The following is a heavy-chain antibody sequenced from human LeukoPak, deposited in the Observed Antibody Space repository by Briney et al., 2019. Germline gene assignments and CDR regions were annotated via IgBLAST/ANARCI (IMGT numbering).Heavy chain of an antibody. CDR3: ARDPSRDWLSGVYYYYGMDV. D-gene: IGHD3/OR15-3a*01. V-gene: IGHV4-34*01. J-gene: IGHJ6*02. Sequence: SETLSLTCAVHGGSFSGYYWSWIRQPPGKGLEWIGQINHSGSTNCNPSLKSRVTISVDTSKNQFSLKLSSVTAADTDMYCCARDPSRDWLSGVYYYYGMDVWGQGTTVTVSS. CDR2: INHSGST. CDR1: GGSFSGYY.